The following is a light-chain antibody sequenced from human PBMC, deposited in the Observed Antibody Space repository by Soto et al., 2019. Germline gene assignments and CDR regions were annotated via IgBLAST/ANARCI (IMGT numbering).Light chain of an antibody. CDR1: SSDVGGYNY. J-gene: IGLJ1*01. CDR2: EVS. CDR3: SSYKTNRTQV. Sequence: QSALTQPASVSGSPGQSITISCTGTSSDVGGYNYVSWYQQQPGKAPKLMIYEVSNRPSGVSNRFSGSKSGNTASLTISGLQAEDEADYYCSSYKTNRTQVFGTGTKVTVL. V-gene: IGLV2-14*01.